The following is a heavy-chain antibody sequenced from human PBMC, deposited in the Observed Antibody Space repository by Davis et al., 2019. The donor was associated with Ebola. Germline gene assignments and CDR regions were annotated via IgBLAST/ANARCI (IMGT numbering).Heavy chain of an antibody. CDR2: IYYSGST. CDR1: GGSISSGDYY. V-gene: IGHV4-30-4*01. J-gene: IGHJ4*02. CDR3: ARGEYSNYRGSSYYFDY. Sequence: MPSETLSLTCTVSGGSISSGDYYWSWIRQPPGKGLEWIGYIYYSGSTYYNPSLKSRVTISVDTSKNQFSLKLSSVTAADTAVYYCARGEYSNYRGSSYYFDYWGQGTLVTVSS. D-gene: IGHD4-11*01.